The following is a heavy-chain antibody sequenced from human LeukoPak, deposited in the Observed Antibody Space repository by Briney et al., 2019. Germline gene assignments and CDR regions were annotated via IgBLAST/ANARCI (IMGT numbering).Heavy chain of an antibody. CDR3: ARGSLSGGYGAYDI. CDR2: IGTAGNT. CDR1: GLTFSNYD. V-gene: IGHV3-13*04. D-gene: IGHD5-18*01. J-gene: IGHJ3*02. Sequence: PGGSLRLSCAASGLTFSNYDMHWVRQATGTGLEWVSVIGTAGNTYYADSVKGRFTISRENGKNSLYLQMNSLRAEDTAVYYCARGSLSGGYGAYDIWGQGTMVTVSS.